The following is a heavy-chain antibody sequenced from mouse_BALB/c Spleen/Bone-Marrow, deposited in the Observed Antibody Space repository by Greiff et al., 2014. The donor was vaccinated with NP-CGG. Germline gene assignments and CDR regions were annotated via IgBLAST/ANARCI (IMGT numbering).Heavy chain of an antibody. CDR2: ISNGGTCT. J-gene: IGHJ4*01. CDR1: GFTFSDFY. CDR3: ARSGERYGAMDY. V-gene: IGHV5-4*02. Sequence: EVKLVESGGGFVKPGGSLKLSCAASGFTFSDFYMFWFRQTPEKRLEWVATISNGGTCTYYPDSVKGRFTISRDNAKNNLHLQMSSLKSEDTAMYYCARSGERYGAMDYWGQGTSVTVTS. D-gene: IGHD1-1*02.